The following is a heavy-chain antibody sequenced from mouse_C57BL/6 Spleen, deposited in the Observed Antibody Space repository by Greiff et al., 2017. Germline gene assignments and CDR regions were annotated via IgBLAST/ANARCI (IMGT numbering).Heavy chain of an antibody. CDR1: GYTFTSYG. V-gene: IGHV1-81*01. CDR3: ARRERFAY. Sequence: VQLQQSGAELARPGASVKLSCKASGYTFTSYGISWVKQRTGQGLEWIGEIYPRSGNSYYNEKFKGKATLTADKSSSTAYYELRSLTSEDSAVYFCARRERFAYWGQGTLVTVSA. CDR2: IYPRSGNS. J-gene: IGHJ3*01.